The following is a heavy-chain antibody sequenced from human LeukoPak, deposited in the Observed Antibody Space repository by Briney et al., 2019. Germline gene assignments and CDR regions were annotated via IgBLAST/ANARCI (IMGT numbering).Heavy chain of an antibody. CDR3: ARDGTYYYDSSGYYY. J-gene: IGHJ4*02. CDR1: GFTFSSYG. D-gene: IGHD3-22*01. Sequence: GGSLRLSCAASGFTFSSYGMHSVRQAPGKGLEWVAVIWYDGSNKYYADSVKGRFTISRDNSKNTLYLQMNSLRAEDTAVYYCARDGTYYYDSSGYYYWGQGTLVTVSS. CDR2: IWYDGSNK. V-gene: IGHV3-33*01.